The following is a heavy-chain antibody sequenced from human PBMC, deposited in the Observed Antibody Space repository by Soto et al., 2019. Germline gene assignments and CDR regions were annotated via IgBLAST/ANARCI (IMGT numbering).Heavy chain of an antibody. V-gene: IGHV4-30-4*01. J-gene: IGHJ6*02. Sequence: PLETLSLTCTVSGGSISSGDYYWSWIRQPPGKGLEWIGYIYYSGSTYYNPSLKSRVTISVDTSKNQFSLKLSSVTAADTAVYYCARDKGYYDSSGYYLPYYYYGMDVWGQGTTVTVSS. CDR1: GGSISSGDYY. D-gene: IGHD3-22*01. CDR2: IYYSGST. CDR3: ARDKGYYDSSGYYLPYYYYGMDV.